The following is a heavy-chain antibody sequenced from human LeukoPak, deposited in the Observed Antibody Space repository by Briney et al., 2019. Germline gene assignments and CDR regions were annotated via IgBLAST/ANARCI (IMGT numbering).Heavy chain of an antibody. J-gene: IGHJ3*02. CDR2: ISWNSGSI. V-gene: IGHV3-9*01. CDR1: GFTFSSYG. CDR3: AKGFSGYYNHDAFDI. Sequence: PGRSLRLSCAASGFTFSSYGMHWVRQAPGKGLEWVSGISWNSGSIGYADSVKGRFTISRDNAKNSLYLQMNSLRAEDTALYYCAKGFSGYYNHDAFDIWGQGTMVTVSS. D-gene: IGHD3-22*01.